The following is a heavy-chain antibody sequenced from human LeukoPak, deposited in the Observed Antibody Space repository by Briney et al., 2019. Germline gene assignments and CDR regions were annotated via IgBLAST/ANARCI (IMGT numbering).Heavy chain of an antibody. Sequence: GGSLRLSCAASGFTVSSNYMSWIRQAPGKGLEWVSYMSSSGSTIYYADSVKGRFTISRDNAKNSLYLQMNSLRAEDTAVYYCASDTTGTDAFDLWGQGTMVTVSS. J-gene: IGHJ3*01. CDR3: ASDTTGTDAFDL. D-gene: IGHD1-1*01. V-gene: IGHV3-11*01. CDR2: MSSSGSTI. CDR1: GFTVSSNY.